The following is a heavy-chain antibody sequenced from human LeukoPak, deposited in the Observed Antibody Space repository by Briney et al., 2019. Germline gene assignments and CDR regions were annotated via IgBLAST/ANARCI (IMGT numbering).Heavy chain of an antibody. CDR2: INSDWSST. CDR1: GFTFSSYW. CDR3: ARGGTRDIVVV. J-gene: IGHJ4*02. D-gene: IGHD2-2*01. V-gene: IGHV3-74*01. Sequence: PGVSLRLSCAASGFTFSSYWMHWVRQAPGKGLVWVSRINSDWSSTIYADSVKGRFTISRDNAKNTLYLQMNSLRAEATDVYYCARGGTRDIVVVWGQGTLVTVSS.